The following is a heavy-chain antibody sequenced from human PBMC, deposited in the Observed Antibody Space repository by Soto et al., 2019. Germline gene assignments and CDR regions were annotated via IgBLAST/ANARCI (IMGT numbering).Heavy chain of an antibody. V-gene: IGHV3-23*01. CDR3: AKENYYDSSGYYLGAFDI. Sequence: HPGGSLRLSCAASGFTFSSYAMSWVRQAPGKGLEWVSAISGSGGSTYYADSVKGRFTISRDNSKNTLYLQMNSLRAEDTAVYYCAKENYYDSSGYYLGAFDIWGQGTMVTVSS. J-gene: IGHJ3*02. D-gene: IGHD3-22*01. CDR1: GFTFSSYA. CDR2: ISGSGGST.